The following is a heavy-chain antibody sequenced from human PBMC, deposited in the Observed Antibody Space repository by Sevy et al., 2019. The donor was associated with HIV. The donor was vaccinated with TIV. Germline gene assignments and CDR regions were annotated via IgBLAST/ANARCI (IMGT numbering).Heavy chain of an antibody. J-gene: IGHJ4*02. D-gene: IGHD3-22*01. CDR3: ARQKVRSAYYYDTSGRQGKADFDS. V-gene: IGHV4-39*01. CDR1: GGSIGSNSFY. Sequence: SETLSLTCTVSGGSIGSNSFYWGWIRQPPGKELEWIGTVSYGGSTYYNPSLRSRVTISVDGSKKQFSLKLSSVTAAETAVYYCARQKVRSAYYYDTSGRQGKADFDSWGQGTLVTVSS. CDR2: VSYGGST.